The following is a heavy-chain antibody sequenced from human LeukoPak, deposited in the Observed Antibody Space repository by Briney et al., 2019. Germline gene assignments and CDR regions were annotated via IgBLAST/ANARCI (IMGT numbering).Heavy chain of an antibody. D-gene: IGHD3-22*01. CDR2: IKSKTDGGTT. Sequence: GGSLRLSCAASGFTFSNAWMSWVRQAPGKGLEWVGRIKSKTDGGTTDHAAPVKGRFTISRDDSKNTLYLQMNSLKTEDTAVYYCTTAPVPMFYYYDSSGYHFDYWGQGTLVTVSS. J-gene: IGHJ4*02. CDR1: GFTFSNAW. CDR3: TTAPVPMFYYYDSSGYHFDY. V-gene: IGHV3-15*01.